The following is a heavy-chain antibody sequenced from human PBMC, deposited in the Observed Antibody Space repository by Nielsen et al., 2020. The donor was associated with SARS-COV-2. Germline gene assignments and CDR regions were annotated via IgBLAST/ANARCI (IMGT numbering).Heavy chain of an antibody. CDR3: ARGSDEGLAL. J-gene: IGHJ4*02. CDR1: GGAISSYY. CDR2: LYDSGNT. D-gene: IGHD3-3*01. Sequence: SETLSLTCTVSGGAISSYYWTWIRQPPEKGLEWIAYLYDSGNTNNNPTLKSRVTISEDTTRNQFSLKLTSVTAADTAVYYCARGSDEGLALWGQGTLVTVSS. V-gene: IGHV4-59*13.